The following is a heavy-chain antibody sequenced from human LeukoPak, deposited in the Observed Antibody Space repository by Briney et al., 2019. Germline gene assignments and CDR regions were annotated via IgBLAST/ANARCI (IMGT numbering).Heavy chain of an antibody. Sequence: GGSLRLSCAASGFTFSSYAMSWVRQAPGKGLEWVSAISGSGGSTCYADSVKGRFTISRDNSKNTLYLQMNSLRAEDTAVYYCAKDPSRYQSLPPYFDYWGQGTLVTVSS. CDR1: GFTFSSYA. CDR3: AKDPSRYQSLPPYFDY. D-gene: IGHD1-14*01. J-gene: IGHJ4*02. V-gene: IGHV3-23*01. CDR2: ISGSGGST.